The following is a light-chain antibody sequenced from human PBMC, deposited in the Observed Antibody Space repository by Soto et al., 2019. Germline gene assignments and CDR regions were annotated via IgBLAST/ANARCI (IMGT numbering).Light chain of an antibody. CDR3: AAWDGSLNNEL. J-gene: IGLJ2*01. Sequence: QSVLTQPPSASGTPGQRVIISCSGSGSSIGTNTVNWYRQLPGTAPKLLIYGNNQRPSGVPDRFSGSKSGTSASLAISGLQSEDEADYYCAAWDGSLNNELFGGGTKLTVL. CDR1: GSSIGTNT. CDR2: GNN. V-gene: IGLV1-44*01.